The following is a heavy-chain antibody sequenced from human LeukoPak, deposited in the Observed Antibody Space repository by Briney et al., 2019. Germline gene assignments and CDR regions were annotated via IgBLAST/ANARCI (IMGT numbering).Heavy chain of an antibody. CDR1: GFTFSNYW. CDR3: ARDQRWSIVGAPVDY. J-gene: IGHJ4*02. CDR2: INSDGSST. Sequence: QTGGSLRLSCAASGFTFSNYWMHWVRQAPGKGLVWVSRINSDGSSTSYADSVKGRFTISRDNSKNTLYLQMNSLRAEDTAVYYCARDQRWSIVGAPVDYWGQGTLVTVSS. D-gene: IGHD1-26*01. V-gene: IGHV3-74*01.